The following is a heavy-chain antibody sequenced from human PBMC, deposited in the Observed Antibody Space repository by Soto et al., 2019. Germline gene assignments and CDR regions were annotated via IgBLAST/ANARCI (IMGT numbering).Heavy chain of an antibody. CDR2: VYYSGTT. D-gene: IGHD3-22*01. V-gene: IGHV4-31*11. Sequence: SETLSLTCAVSGASIKTGGYYWTLIRQYPGKGLEWIGYVYYSGTTYYNPSLKSRVTMSVDLSKNQFSLKLTSVTAADTAVYYCAGGGSIVVATRRLMDVWGKGTTVTVSS. CDR3: AGGGSIVVATRRLMDV. J-gene: IGHJ6*03. CDR1: GASIKTGGYY.